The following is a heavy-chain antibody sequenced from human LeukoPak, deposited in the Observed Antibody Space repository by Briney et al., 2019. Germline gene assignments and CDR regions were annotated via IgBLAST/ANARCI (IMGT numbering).Heavy chain of an antibody. CDR2: IIPMFDTA. V-gene: IGHV1-69*01. Sequence: SVKVSCKASGGTFSSYAITWVRQAPGQGLEWMGGIIPMFDTADYAQKFQGRVTITADESTSTAYMELSSLRSEDTAVYYCARGYYDSSGFVPIGDWGQGTLVTVSS. J-gene: IGHJ4*02. CDR1: GGTFSSYA. D-gene: IGHD3-22*01. CDR3: ARGYYDSSGFVPIGD.